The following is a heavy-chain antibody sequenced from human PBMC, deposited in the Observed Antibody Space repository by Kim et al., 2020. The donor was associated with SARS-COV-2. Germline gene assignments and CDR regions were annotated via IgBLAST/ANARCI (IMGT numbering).Heavy chain of an antibody. D-gene: IGHD3-16*01. Sequence: GGSLRLSCAASGFTFSSYWMSWVRQAPGKGLEWVAKIKQAGSEKYYLDSVKGRFTISRDNAKNSLYLQMNSLRAEDTAVYYCARDRGAYTYYYYGMDVWGQGTTVTVSS. V-gene: IGHV3-7*01. J-gene: IGHJ6*02. CDR1: GFTFSSYW. CDR3: ARDRGAYTYYYYGMDV. CDR2: IKQAGSEK.